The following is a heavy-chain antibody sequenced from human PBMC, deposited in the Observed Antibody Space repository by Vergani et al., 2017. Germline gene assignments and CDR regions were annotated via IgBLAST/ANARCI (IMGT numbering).Heavy chain of an antibody. CDR2: INHSGST. J-gene: IGHJ3*02. D-gene: IGHD3-10*01. CDR3: ARPSRSGYYGSGSYGAFDI. V-gene: IGHV4-34*01. Sequence: QVQLQQWGAGLLKPSETLSLTCAVYGGSFSGYYWSWIRQPPGKGLEWIGEINHSGSTNYNPSLKSRVTISVDTSKNQFSLKLSSVTAADTAVYYCARPSRSGYYGSGSYGAFDIWGQGTMVTVSS. CDR1: GGSFSGYY.